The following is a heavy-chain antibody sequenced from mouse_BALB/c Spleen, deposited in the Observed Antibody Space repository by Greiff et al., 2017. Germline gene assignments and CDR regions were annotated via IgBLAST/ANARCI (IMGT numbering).Heavy chain of an antibody. D-gene: IGHD2-4*01. V-gene: IGHV2-5-1*01. Sequence: VKLVESGPSLVQPSQSLSITCTVSGFSLTSYGVHWVRQSPGKGLEWLGVIWRGGSTDYNAAFMSRLSITKDNSKSQVFFKMNSLQANDTAIYYCAREGLPYAMDYWGQGTSVTVSS. J-gene: IGHJ4*01. CDR2: IWRGGST. CDR3: AREGLPYAMDY. CDR1: GFSLTSYG.